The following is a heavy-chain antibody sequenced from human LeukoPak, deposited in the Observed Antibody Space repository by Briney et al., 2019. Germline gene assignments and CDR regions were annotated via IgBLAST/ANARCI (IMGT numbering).Heavy chain of an antibody. Sequence: GGSLRLSCAASGFTFSTYAMHWVRQAPGKGLEWVAVISYDGSSKYYADSVKGRFTISRDNSKNTLYLQMNSLRAEDTAMYYCAKIRDSSSSLDYWGQGTLVTVSS. V-gene: IGHV3-30*04. CDR1: GFTFSTYA. D-gene: IGHD6-6*01. J-gene: IGHJ4*02. CDR3: AKIRDSSSSLDY. CDR2: ISYDGSSK.